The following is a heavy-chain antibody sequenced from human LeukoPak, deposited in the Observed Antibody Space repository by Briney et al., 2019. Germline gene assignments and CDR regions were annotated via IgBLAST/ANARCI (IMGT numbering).Heavy chain of an antibody. J-gene: IGHJ4*02. CDR2: IKHDGSAK. Sequence: PGGSLRLSCTASRVTFNSYSMTSGRHAPEMELEWVANIKHDGSAKYSVDSVRGRFTISREKAKNSLYLQMNTLRAEDTAVYFCARQNYYQFDYWGQGTLVTAYS. CDR3: ARQNYYQFDY. CDR1: RVTFNSYS. V-gene: IGHV3-7*01. D-gene: IGHD2-2*01.